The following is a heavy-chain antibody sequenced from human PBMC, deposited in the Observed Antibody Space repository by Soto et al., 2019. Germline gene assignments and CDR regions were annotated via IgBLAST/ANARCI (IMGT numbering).Heavy chain of an antibody. CDR1: GDSVSSNSAA. CDR2: TYYRSKWYN. CDR3: ARDQEDSSSWYRYYYYGMDV. Sequence: HSQTLSLTCAISGDSVSSNSAAWNWIRQSPSRGLEWLGRTYYRSKWYNDYAVSVKSRITINPDTSKNQFSLQLNSVTPEDTAVYYCARDQEDSSSWYRYYYYGMDVWGQGTKVTVYS. D-gene: IGHD6-13*01. J-gene: IGHJ6*02. V-gene: IGHV6-1*01.